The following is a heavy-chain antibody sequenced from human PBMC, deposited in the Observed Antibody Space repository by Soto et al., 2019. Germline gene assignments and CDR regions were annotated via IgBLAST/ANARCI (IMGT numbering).Heavy chain of an antibody. D-gene: IGHD2-2*01. J-gene: IGHJ6*02. CDR3: ARDRVTSPRGIYYYYYGMDV. Sequence: ASETLSLTCTVSGGSVSSGSYYWSWIRQPPGKGLEWIGYIYYSGSTSYNPSLKSRVTISVDTSKNQFSLKLSSVTAADTAVYYCARDRVTSPRGIYYYYYGMDVWGQGTTVTVSS. CDR1: GGSVSSGSYY. V-gene: IGHV4-61*01. CDR2: IYYSGST.